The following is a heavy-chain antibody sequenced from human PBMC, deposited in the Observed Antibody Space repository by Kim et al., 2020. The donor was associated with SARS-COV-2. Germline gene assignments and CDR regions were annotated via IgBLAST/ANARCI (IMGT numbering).Heavy chain of an antibody. CDR3: ARGSSGWLDP. CDR1: GGTFSNYA. J-gene: IGHJ5*02. Sequence: SVKVSCTASGGTFSNYAISWVRQAPGQGLEWMGEIIPLYGTLNDAQKFQDRLKITADESTTTVYMGLSSLTSADTAVYYCARGSSGWLDPWGQGTLVPVSS. D-gene: IGHD3-22*01. CDR2: IIPLYGTL. V-gene: IGHV1-69*13.